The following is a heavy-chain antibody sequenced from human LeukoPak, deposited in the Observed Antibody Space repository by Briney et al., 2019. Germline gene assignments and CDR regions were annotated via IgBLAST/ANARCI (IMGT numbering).Heavy chain of an antibody. D-gene: IGHD4-17*01. Sequence: GASVTVSCQSSGGTFSSYAFSWVRQPPGQGLEWMGWISAYNGNTNYAQKLQGRVTMTTDTSTSTAYMELRSLRSADTAVYYCARGYGAPQRFDYWGQGTLITVSS. CDR2: ISAYNGNT. CDR3: ARGYGAPQRFDY. V-gene: IGHV1-18*01. J-gene: IGHJ4*02. CDR1: GGTFSSYA.